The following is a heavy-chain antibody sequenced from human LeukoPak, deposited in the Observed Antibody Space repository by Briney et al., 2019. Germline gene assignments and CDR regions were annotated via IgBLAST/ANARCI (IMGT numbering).Heavy chain of an antibody. D-gene: IGHD2-15*01. CDR1: GYTFTNYG. V-gene: IGHV1-18*01. Sequence: ASVKVSCKAPGYTFTNYGISWVRQAPGQGLEWMGWISANNGNTYYVQKFQGRVTMTTDTSTSTAYMELSRLRSDDTAVYYCARDGLAAATLHWCFDLWGRGTLVTVSS. CDR3: ARDGLAAATLHWCFDL. CDR2: ISANNGNT. J-gene: IGHJ2*01.